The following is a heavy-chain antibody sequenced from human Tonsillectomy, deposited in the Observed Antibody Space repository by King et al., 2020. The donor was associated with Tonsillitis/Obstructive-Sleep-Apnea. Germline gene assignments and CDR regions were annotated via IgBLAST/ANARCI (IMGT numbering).Heavy chain of an antibody. CDR3: TTDGKLVGAKGFGY. CDR2: IKSKTDGGTT. D-gene: IGHD1-26*01. J-gene: IGHJ4*02. CDR1: GFTFSNAW. Sequence: QLVQSGGGLVKPGGSLRLSCAASGFTFSNAWMKWVRQAPGKGLEWVGRIKSKTDGGTTDYAAPVKGSFTISRDDSKNTLYLQMNSLKTADTDVYYCTTDGKLVGAKGFGYWGQGNLVTVSS. V-gene: IGHV3-15*07.